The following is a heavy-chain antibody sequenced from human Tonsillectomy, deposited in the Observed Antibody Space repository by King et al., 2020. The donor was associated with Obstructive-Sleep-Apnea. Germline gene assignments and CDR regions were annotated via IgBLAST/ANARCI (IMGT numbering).Heavy chain of an antibody. CDR1: VFSLITSGMC. V-gene: IGHV2-70*11. CDR3: ARIVMRRNIPHSSGTYSSSSGGYYYYGMDV. Sequence: VTLKESGPALVKPTQTLTLTCTFSVFSLITSGMCVSWIRQPPGKALEGLTRIDCAVGKYYSTSLKTRLTISKDTSKNQVVLSIANMDPVDTTTYYCARIVMRRNIPHSSGTYSSSSGGYYYYGMDVWGQGTTVTVSS. CDR2: IDCAVGK. J-gene: IGHJ6*02. D-gene: IGHD6-6*01.